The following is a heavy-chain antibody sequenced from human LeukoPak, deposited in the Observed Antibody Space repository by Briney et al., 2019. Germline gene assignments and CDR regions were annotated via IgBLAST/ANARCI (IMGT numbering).Heavy chain of an antibody. J-gene: IGHJ4*02. D-gene: IGHD4-23*01. CDR3: ARSRFIYGGNSLGY. Sequence: ASVKVSCTGSGYTFTSYDINWVRQPPGQGLERMGWMNPNSGNTGYAQQFQGRVTITRNTSISTAYMELSSLRSEDTAVYYCARSRFIYGGNSLGYWGQGTLVTVSS. CDR1: GYTFTSYD. CDR2: MNPNSGNT. V-gene: IGHV1-8*03.